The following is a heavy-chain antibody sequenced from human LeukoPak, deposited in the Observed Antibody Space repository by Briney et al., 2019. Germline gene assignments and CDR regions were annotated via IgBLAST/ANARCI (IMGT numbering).Heavy chain of an antibody. Sequence: GGTLRLSCAASGFTFSSYGMSWVRQAPGKGLEWVSAISSSSSYIYYADSVKGRFTISRDNAKNSLYLQMNSLRAEDTAVYYCARDDSYYDSSGYYLYFDYWGQGTLVTVSS. CDR2: ISSSSSYI. V-gene: IGHV3-21*01. CDR3: ARDDSYYDSSGYYLYFDY. D-gene: IGHD3-22*01. J-gene: IGHJ4*02. CDR1: GFTFSSYG.